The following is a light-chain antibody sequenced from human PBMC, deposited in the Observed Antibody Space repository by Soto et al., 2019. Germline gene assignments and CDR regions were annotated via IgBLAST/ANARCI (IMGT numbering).Light chain of an antibody. Sequence: DIQMTQSPSTLSASVGVRVTITCRASQSISSWLAWYQQKPGKAPKLLIFQASSLKSGVPSRFSGSGSATEYTLTISSLQPDDFATYYCEDYSSSSGLTFGGGTKVEIK. CDR2: QAS. V-gene: IGKV1-5*03. CDR1: QSISSW. J-gene: IGKJ4*01. CDR3: EDYSSSSGLT.